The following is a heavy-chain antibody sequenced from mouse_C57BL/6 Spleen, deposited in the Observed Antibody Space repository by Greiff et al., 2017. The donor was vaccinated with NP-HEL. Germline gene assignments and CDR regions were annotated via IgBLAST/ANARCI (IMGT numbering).Heavy chain of an antibody. CDR3: ARDDYYGMGTYAMDY. J-gene: IGHJ4*01. D-gene: IGHD1-1*01. V-gene: IGHV3-6*01. CDR2: ISYDGSN. CDR1: GYSITSGYY. Sequence: VQLQQSGPGLVKPSQSLSLTCSVTGYSITSGYYWNWIRQFPGNKLEWMGYISYDGSNNYNPSLKNRISITRDTSKNQFFLKLNSVTTEDTATYYCARDDYYGMGTYAMDYWGQGTSVTVSS.